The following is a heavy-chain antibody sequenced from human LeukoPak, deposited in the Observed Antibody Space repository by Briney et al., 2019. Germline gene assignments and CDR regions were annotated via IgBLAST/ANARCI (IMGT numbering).Heavy chain of an antibody. V-gene: IGHV3-48*01. CDR2: ISASRDIT. CDR3: AKASGQFDSNDAFDI. CDR1: GFNYSSYT. J-gene: IGHJ3*02. Sequence: PGGSLRLSCAASGFNYSSYTMNWVRQAPGMGLEWLSYISASRDITYYADSVKGRFTISRDNAKNSLYLQMKSLRGEDTAVYYCAKASGQFDSNDAFDIWGQGTVVTVSS. D-gene: IGHD3-9*01.